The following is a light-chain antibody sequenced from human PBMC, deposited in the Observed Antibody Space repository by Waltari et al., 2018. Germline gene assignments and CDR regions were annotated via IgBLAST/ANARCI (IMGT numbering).Light chain of an antibody. Sequence: DVVMTQSPLSLAVTLGQSASISCWSSQSLVQSDGSIFLNWFHQKPGQSPRRLIYKVSNRESGVPDRFSGSGSGTDFTLKISRVEAEDVGIYYCLQSSQWPYAFGQGTKLEIK. CDR3: LQSSQWPYA. CDR2: KVS. CDR1: QSLVQSDGSIF. V-gene: IGKV2-30*02. J-gene: IGKJ2*01.